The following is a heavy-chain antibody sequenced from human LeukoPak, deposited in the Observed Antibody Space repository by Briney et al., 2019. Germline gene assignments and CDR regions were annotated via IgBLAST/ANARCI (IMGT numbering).Heavy chain of an antibody. D-gene: IGHD1-26*01. J-gene: IGHJ4*02. Sequence: PSQTLSLTCTVSGGSISSGSYYWSWIRQPAGKGLEWIGRIYTSGSTNYNPSLKSRVTISVDTSKNQFSLKLSSVTAADTAVYYCARGVYSGSYLYYFDYWGQGTLVTVSS. CDR2: IYTSGST. CDR1: GGSISSGSYY. V-gene: IGHV4-61*02. CDR3: ARGVYSGSYLYYFDY.